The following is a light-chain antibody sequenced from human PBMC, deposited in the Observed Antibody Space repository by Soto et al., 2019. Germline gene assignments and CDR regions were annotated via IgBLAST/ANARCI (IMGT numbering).Light chain of an antibody. J-gene: IGKJ4*01. V-gene: IGKV1-5*03. CDR1: QSISSW. CDR3: QHYTSYPLT. CDR2: KAS. Sequence: IPMTQSPSTRSQSVRHRGIITCRASQSISSWLAWYQQKPGKAPKVLIYKASSLESGVPSRFSGSGSGTEFTLTISSLQPDDFATYYCQHYTSYPLTFGGGTKVDIK.